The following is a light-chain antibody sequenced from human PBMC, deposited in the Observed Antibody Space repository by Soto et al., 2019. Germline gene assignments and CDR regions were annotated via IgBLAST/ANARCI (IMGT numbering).Light chain of an antibody. CDR3: AAWDDRLDAYV. Sequence: QSVLTQPPSASGTPGQRVTISCSGSTSNIGSNTVHWYQQLPGTAPTLLIYRNDQRPSGVPARFSGSKSGTSASLAISGLQSDDEADYYCAAWDDRLDAYVFGTGTRSPS. CDR1: TSNIGSNT. CDR2: RND. J-gene: IGLJ1*01. V-gene: IGLV1-44*01.